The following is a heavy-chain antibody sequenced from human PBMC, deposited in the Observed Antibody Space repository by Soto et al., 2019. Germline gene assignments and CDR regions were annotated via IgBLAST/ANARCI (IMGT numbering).Heavy chain of an antibody. CDR3: ARAVVSGY. Sequence: ASVKVSCKAPGYTFSGYYMHWVRQTPGQGREWMAWINPNWGGTKYAQKFEGRVNMTRDTSSSTAYMELSRPRLDDTAVYYCARAVVSGYWGQGTLVTVSS. J-gene: IGHJ4*02. CDR1: GYTFSGYY. V-gene: IGHV1-2*02. D-gene: IGHD3-22*01. CDR2: INPNWGGT.